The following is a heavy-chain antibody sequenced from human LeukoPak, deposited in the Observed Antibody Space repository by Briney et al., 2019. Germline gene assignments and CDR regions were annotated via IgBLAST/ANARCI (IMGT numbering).Heavy chain of an antibody. CDR1: GFTLSSYS. J-gene: IGHJ4*02. Sequence: GGSLRLSCAVSGFTLSSYSMNWVRQAPGKGLEWVSSITSSSSYIYYADSVKGRFTISRDNAKNSLYLQMNSLRAEDTAVYYCAKGGLRLQYFDYWGQGTLVTVSS. V-gene: IGHV3-21*01. CDR2: ITSSSSYI. D-gene: IGHD5-12*01. CDR3: AKGGLRLQYFDY.